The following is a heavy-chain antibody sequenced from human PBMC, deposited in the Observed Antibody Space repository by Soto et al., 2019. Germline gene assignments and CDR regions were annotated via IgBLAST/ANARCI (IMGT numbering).Heavy chain of an antibody. Sequence: QVQLVQSGAEVKKPGASVKISCKTSGYTFTSYGISWVRQAPGQGLEWMGWISAYNGNTQYAQKVQGRVTRTTDTSTSTAYMELRSLRFDATAVYYCAKAQRYSSGWYGLDPWGQGTLVTVSS. CDR2: ISAYNGNT. CDR1: GYTFTSYG. CDR3: AKAQRYSSGWYGLDP. D-gene: IGHD6-19*01. V-gene: IGHV1-18*01. J-gene: IGHJ5*02.